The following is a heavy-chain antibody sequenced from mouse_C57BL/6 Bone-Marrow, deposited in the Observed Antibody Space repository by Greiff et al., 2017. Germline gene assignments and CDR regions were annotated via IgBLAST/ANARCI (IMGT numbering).Heavy chain of an antibody. CDR2: FNPGSGGT. CDR1: GYAFTNYL. V-gene: IGHV1-54*01. D-gene: IGHD1-1*01. CDR3: AKAYYCGSGDAMDY. Sequence: QVQLKESGAELVRPGTSVKVSCKASGYAFTNYLIEWVKQRPGQGLEWIGVFNPGSGGTKYNEKFKGKATLTADKSSSTAYMQLSSLTSEDSAVFIGAKAYYCGSGDAMDYWGQGTSVTVSS. J-gene: IGHJ4*01.